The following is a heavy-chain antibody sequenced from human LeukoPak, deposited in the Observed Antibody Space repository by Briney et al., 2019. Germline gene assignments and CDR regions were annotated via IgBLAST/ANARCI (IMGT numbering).Heavy chain of an antibody. CDR1: GGSVNSKNW. V-gene: IGHV4-4*02. D-gene: IGHD1-7*01. J-gene: IGHJ4*02. CDR2: INHAGTT. Sequence: PSETLSLTCTVSGGSVNSKNWWNWVRQPPEKGLEWIGDINHAGTTNYNPSLESRVTISIDKSKNRFSLRLTSVAAADTAVYYCARGTGTTAPFDYWGQGTLVTVSS. CDR3: ARGTGTTAPFDY.